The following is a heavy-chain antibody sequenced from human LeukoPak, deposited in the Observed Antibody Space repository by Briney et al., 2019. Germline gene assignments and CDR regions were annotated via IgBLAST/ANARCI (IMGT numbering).Heavy chain of an antibody. J-gene: IGHJ4*02. CDR3: ITPLPYSAQ. CDR2: IKPKTDGETT. Sequence: GGSLRLSCAASGFTFSSYAMSWVRQAPGKGLEWVGRIKPKTDGETTEYAAPVKDRFSISRDDSKSMMYLQMNSLKTEDTAVYYCITPLPYSAQGGQGTLVTVSS. D-gene: IGHD2-21*01. CDR1: GFTFSSYA. V-gene: IGHV3-15*01.